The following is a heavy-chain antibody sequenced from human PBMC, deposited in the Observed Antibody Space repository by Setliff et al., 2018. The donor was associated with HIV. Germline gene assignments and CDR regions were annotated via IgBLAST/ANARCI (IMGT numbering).Heavy chain of an antibody. J-gene: IGHJ5*02. Sequence: ASVKVSCKASGYTFTDYYLHWVRQAPGQGPEWMGLINPNGGSTIYAQKFEDRLTVTSGTATTTLYMELRSLRFGDTAMYYCASSNWQLVADHWGQGTPVTVSS. CDR3: ASSNWQLVADH. V-gene: IGHV1-46*01. CDR2: INPNGGST. CDR1: GYTFTDYY. D-gene: IGHD6-13*01.